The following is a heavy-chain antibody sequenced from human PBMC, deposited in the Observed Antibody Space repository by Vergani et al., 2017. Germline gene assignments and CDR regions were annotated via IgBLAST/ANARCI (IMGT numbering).Heavy chain of an antibody. D-gene: IGHD5-12*01. CDR2: ISSSSSYI. Sequence: EVQLVESGGGLVKPGGSLRLSCAASGFTFSSYSMNWVRQAPGQGLEWVSSISSSSSYIYYADSVKGRFTISRDNSKNTLYLQMNSLRAEDTAVYYCARPSGYDLLEGDFDYWGQGTLVTVSS. CDR3: ARPSGYDLLEGDFDY. V-gene: IGHV3-21*01. J-gene: IGHJ4*02. CDR1: GFTFSSYS.